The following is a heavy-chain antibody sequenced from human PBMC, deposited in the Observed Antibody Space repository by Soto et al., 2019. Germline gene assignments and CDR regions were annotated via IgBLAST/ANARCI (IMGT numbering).Heavy chain of an antibody. J-gene: IGHJ6*03. CDR1: GGSISSYY. V-gene: IGHV4-59*08. D-gene: IGHD3-3*01. CDR2: IYYSGST. Sequence: SETLSLTCTVSGGSISSYYWSWIRQPPAKGLEWIGYIYYSGSTNYNPSLKSRVTISVDTSKNQFSLKLSSVTAADTAVYYCARSYYDFWSSDYYYYYMDVWGKGTTVTVSS. CDR3: ARSYYDFWSSDYYYYYMDV.